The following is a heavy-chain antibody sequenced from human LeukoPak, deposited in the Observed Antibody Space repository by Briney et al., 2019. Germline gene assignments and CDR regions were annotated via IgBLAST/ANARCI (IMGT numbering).Heavy chain of an antibody. D-gene: IGHD3-22*01. CDR2: ISSSSSYI. Sequence: PGGSLRLSCAASGFTFTNDFMTWVRQAPGKGLEWVSSISSSSSYIYYADSVKGRFTISRDNAKNSLYLQMNSLRAEDTAVYYCARAGIVVVIHDAFDIWGQGTMVTVSS. CDR1: GFTFTNDF. V-gene: IGHV3-21*01. CDR3: ARAGIVVVIHDAFDI. J-gene: IGHJ3*02.